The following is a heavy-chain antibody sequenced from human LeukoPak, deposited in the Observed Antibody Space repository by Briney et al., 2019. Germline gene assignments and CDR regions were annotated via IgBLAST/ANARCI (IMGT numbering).Heavy chain of an antibody. CDR1: GYTFTSYG. Sequence: ASVKVSCKASGYTFTSYGISWVRQAPGQGVEGMGWISAYNGNTNYAQKLQGRVTMTTDTSTSTAYMELRSLISDDTAVYYCARSPRYCSGGSCPPGYYYYGMDVWGQGTTVTVSS. V-gene: IGHV1-18*01. J-gene: IGHJ6*02. CDR3: ARSPRYCSGGSCPPGYYYYGMDV. D-gene: IGHD2-15*01. CDR2: ISAYNGNT.